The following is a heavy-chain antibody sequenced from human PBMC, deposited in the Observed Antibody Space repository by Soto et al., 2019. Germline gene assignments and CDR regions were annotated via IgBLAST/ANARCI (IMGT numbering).Heavy chain of an antibody. CDR3: ARYRFSGNKWSKFDY. J-gene: IGHJ4*02. Sequence: SETLSLTCTVSGVTVSSDAYYWSWIRQHPGKGLEWIGNTYHTGSTYYSPSLKSRVAISLDTSKNQFSLTLTSVTAADTAVYYCARYRFSGNKWSKFDYWGQGTLVTVSS. V-gene: IGHV4-31*03. D-gene: IGHD3-16*02. CDR2: TYHTGST. CDR1: GVTVSSDAYY.